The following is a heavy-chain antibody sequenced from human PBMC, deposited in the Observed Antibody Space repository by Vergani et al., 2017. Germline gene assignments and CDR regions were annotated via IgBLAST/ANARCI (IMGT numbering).Heavy chain of an antibody. CDR2: IYPGDSDT. CDR1: GFTLGDYA. V-gene: IGHV5-51*01. D-gene: IGHD3-10*01. CDR3: ARHVGRSYGMDV. J-gene: IGHJ6*02. Sequence: EVHLVESGGGLVQPGRSLRLSCSGSGFTLGDYAMTWVRQAPGKGLEWMGIIYPGDSDTRYSPSFQGQVTISADKSISTAYLQWSSLKASDTAMYYCARHVGRSYGMDVWGQGTTVTVSS.